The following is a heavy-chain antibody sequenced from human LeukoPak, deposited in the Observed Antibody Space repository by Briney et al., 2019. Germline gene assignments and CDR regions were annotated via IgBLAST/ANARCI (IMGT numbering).Heavy chain of an antibody. J-gene: IGHJ4*02. Sequence: GGSLRLSCAASGFTFSNYAMSWVRQASGKGLEWVSAISGSGGSTFNADSVKGRFTISRDNSKNTLFLQMNSLRAEDTAIYYCAKDHPSGYYFDYWGQGTLVTVSS. CDR2: ISGSGGST. V-gene: IGHV3-23*01. CDR1: GFTFSNYA. CDR3: AKDHPSGYYFDY. D-gene: IGHD1-14*01.